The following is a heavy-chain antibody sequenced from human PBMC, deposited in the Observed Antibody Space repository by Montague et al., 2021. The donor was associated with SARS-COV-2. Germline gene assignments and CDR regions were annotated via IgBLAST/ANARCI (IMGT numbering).Heavy chain of an antibody. CDR3: RVAKDFRDDFDV. J-gene: IGHJ3*01. V-gene: IGHV2-70*08. Sequence: PALVKPTQTLTLTCAFSGFSLIDNGMSVAWIRQPPGRALEWLARIDWDDDEYFNIALKTRLTISKDTSKNQVVLTVTNVDLDCARMVYPRVAKDFRDDFDVWGQGTMVTVSS. D-gene: IGHD2-8*01. CDR1: GFSLIDNGMS. CDR2: IDWDDDE.